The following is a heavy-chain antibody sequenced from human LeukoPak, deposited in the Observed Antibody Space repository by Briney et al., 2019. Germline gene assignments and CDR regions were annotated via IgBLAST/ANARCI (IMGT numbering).Heavy chain of an antibody. J-gene: IGHJ4*02. D-gene: IGHD2-8*02. CDR3: ATYRQVLLPFES. CDR1: GFTFSSYT. Sequence: GGSLRLSCAASGFTFSSYTMNWVRQPPGKGLEWVSSIFPSGGEIHYADSVRGRFTISRDNSKSTLSLQMNSLRAEDTAIYYCATYRQVLLPFESWGQGTLVTVSS. CDR2: IFPSGGEI. V-gene: IGHV3-23*01.